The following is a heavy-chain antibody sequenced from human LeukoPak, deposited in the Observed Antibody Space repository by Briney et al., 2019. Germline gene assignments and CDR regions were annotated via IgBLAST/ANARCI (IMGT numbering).Heavy chain of an antibody. V-gene: IGHV3-48*03. J-gene: IGHJ4*02. D-gene: IGHD3-10*01. CDR2: ISSSGSSI. Sequence: GGSLRLSCAASGFTFSSYEMNWVRQAPGKGLEWVSYISSSGSSISYADSVKGRFTISRDNAKNSLYLQMNSLRAEDTAVYYCARDLATMVRGVIDYWGQGTLVTVSS. CDR1: GFTFSSYE. CDR3: ARDLATMVRGVIDY.